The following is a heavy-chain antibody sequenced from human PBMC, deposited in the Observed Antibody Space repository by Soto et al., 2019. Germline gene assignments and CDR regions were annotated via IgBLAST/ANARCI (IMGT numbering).Heavy chain of an antibody. CDR2: IWYDGSNK. D-gene: IGHD2-15*01. J-gene: IGHJ6*02. CDR3: ARDGTCSGGSCYYYGMDV. V-gene: IGHV3-33*01. CDR1: GFTFSSYG. Sequence: GGSLRLSCAASGFTFSSYGMHWVRQAPGKGLEWVAVIWYDGSNKYYADSVKGRFTISRDNSKNTLYLQMNSLRAEDTAVYYCARDGTCSGGSCYYYGMDVWGQGTTVTVSS.